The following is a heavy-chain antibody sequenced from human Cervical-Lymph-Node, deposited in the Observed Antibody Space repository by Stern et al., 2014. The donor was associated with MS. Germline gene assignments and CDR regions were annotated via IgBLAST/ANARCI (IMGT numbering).Heavy chain of an antibody. CDR2: INLDSGDT. V-gene: IGHV1-2*06. J-gene: IGHJ6*02. CDR1: GYTFSNYY. CDR3: ARDWAGITEYFYGMDV. D-gene: IGHD1-7*01. Sequence: QVQLVESGAEVKTPGASVRVSCKASGYTFSNYYMHWVRQAPGQGLEWMGRINLDSGDTQYTQNFQGRVTMTRDTPSSTAYMELSRVKFDDTAVYYCARDWAGITEYFYGMDVWGQGTTVTVS.